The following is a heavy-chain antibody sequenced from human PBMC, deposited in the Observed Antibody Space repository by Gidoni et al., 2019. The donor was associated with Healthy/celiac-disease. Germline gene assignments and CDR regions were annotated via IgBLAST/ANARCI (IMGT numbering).Heavy chain of an antibody. CDR2: ISSSSSYI. CDR1: GFTFSSDS. D-gene: IGHD6-6*01. CDR3: ARDLSFEYSSSSPFDY. V-gene: IGHV3-21*01. J-gene: IGHJ4*02. Sequence: EVQLVESGGGLVKPGGSLRLSCAASGFTFSSDSMNWVRQAPGKGLEWVSSISSSSSYIYYADSVKGRFTISRDNAKNSLYLQMNSLRAEDTAVYYCARDLSFEYSSSSPFDYWGQGTLVTVSS.